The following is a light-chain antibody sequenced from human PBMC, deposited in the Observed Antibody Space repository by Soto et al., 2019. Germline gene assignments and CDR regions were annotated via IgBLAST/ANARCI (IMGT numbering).Light chain of an antibody. J-gene: IGLJ3*02. CDR1: NIGRQS. Sequence: YELTQTPSLSVAPGKTASITCGGDNIGRQSVHWYQHKPGQAPVLVMRYDSDRPSGIPERFSGSNSGNTATLTISRVEAGDEADYYCQVWDTSSDRPVFGGGTKLTVL. CDR3: QVWDTSSDRPV. CDR2: YDS. V-gene: IGLV3-21*04.